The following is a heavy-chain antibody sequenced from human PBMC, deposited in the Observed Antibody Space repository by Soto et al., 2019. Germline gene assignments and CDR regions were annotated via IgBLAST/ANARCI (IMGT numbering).Heavy chain of an antibody. V-gene: IGHV4-39*01. J-gene: IGHJ4*02. CDR3: AGPAGSYYYDSSGTFDY. D-gene: IGHD3-22*01. CDR2: IYYSGST. CDR1: GGSISSSSYY. Sequence: PSETLSLTCTVSGGSISSSSYYWGWIRQPPXKGLEWIGSIYYSGSTYYNPSLKSRVTISVDTSKNQFSLKLSSVTAADTAVYYCAGPAGSYYYDSSGTFDYWGQGTLVTVSS.